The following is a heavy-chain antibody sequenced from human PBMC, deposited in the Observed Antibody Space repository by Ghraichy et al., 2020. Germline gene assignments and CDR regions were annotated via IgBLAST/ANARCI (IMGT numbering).Heavy chain of an antibody. CDR1: GVTVGNNY. Sequence: GEPLNISCEASGVTVGNNYFTWVRQAPGKGLEWVALMYSDGSAYYIDSVKGRFIISRDRFKNTVYLQMNSLRTDDTAVYYCARNVPVTEWGFWGQGTLVTVSS. CDR2: MYSDGSA. V-gene: IGHV3-66*01. J-gene: IGHJ4*03. CDR3: ARNVPVTEWGF. D-gene: IGHD4-17*01.